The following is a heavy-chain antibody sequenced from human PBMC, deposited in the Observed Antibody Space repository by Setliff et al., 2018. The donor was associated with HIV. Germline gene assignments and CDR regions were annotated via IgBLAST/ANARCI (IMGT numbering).Heavy chain of an antibody. D-gene: IGHD6-6*01. Sequence: ASVKVSCKTSGYIFTAHFIHWVRQAPGQGLEWMGWISPHNCDTNIPQRFKGRVTMTRDTSINTAYMELRSLRSDDTAMYYCARDAPRNTEAAPGYWGQGTPVTVSS. CDR1: GYIFTAHF. J-gene: IGHJ4*02. V-gene: IGHV1-2*02. CDR2: ISPHNCDT. CDR3: ARDAPRNTEAAPGY.